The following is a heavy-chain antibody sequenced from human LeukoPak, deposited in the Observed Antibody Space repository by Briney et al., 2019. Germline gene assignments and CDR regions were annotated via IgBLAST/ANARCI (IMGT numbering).Heavy chain of an antibody. CDR1: GYTFTGHY. CDR2: INPNSGGP. V-gene: IGHV1-2*02. Sequence: ASVKVSCKAPGYTFTGHYIHWVRQAPGQGFEWMGWINPNSGGPNYAQKFQGRVTMTRDTSISTAYMELSGLRSDDTAVYYCARVGYCTNGVCYSMDVWGKGTTVTVSS. D-gene: IGHD2-8*01. CDR3: ARVGYCTNGVCYSMDV. J-gene: IGHJ6*03.